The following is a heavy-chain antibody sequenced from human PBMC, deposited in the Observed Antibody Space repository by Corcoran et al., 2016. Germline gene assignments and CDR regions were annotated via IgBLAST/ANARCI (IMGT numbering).Heavy chain of an antibody. CDR1: GYTFTGYY. V-gene: IGHV1-2*02. D-gene: IGHD6-19*01. J-gene: IGHJ5*02. CDR3: ARGPAHEQWLVHGDWFDP. Sequence: QVQLVQSGAEVKKPGASVKVSCKASGYTFTGYYMHWVRQAPGQGLEWMGWINPNSGGTNYAQKFQGRVTMTRDTSISTAYMELSRLRADDTAVYYCARGPAHEQWLVHGDWFDPWGQGTLVTVSS. CDR2: INPNSGGT.